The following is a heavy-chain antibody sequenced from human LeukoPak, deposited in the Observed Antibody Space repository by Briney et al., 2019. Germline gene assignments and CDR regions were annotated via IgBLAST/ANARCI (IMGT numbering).Heavy chain of an antibody. CDR3: AKDIPTYYDFWSGYPDY. Sequence: GGSLRLSCAGSGFIVSSSYTSWVRQAPGRGLEWVSAIYSSGSTDYADSVRGRFTIARDNSKNTLYLQMNSLRAEDTAVYYCAKDIPTYYDFWSGYPDYWGQGTLVTVSS. CDR1: GFIVSSSY. J-gene: IGHJ4*02. CDR2: IYSSGST. D-gene: IGHD3-3*01. V-gene: IGHV3-66*03.